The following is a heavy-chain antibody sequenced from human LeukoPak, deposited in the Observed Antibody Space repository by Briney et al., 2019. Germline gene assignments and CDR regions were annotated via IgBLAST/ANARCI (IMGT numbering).Heavy chain of an antibody. Sequence: SETLSLTCTVSGGSISSYYWSWIRQPAGKGLEWIGRIDTSGNTNYKPSLKSRVTISVDTSKKQFSLKLTSVTAVDTAVYYCARHLFGSGYYPDYWGQGTLVTVSS. CDR3: ARHLFGSGYYPDY. CDR1: GGSISSYY. D-gene: IGHD3-22*01. CDR2: IDTSGNT. J-gene: IGHJ4*02. V-gene: IGHV4-4*07.